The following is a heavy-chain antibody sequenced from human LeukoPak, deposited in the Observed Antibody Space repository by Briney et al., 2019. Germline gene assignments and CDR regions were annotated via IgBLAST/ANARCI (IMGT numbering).Heavy chain of an antibody. V-gene: IGHV3-48*03. Sequence: GGSLRLSCAASGFNFSTYEMNWVRQAPGKGLEWISYISAIDNTIYYADSVMGRLTVSSDNAKNSVYLQLNSLGAEDTAVYYCARGSEYDVLTGYFPFDSWGQGTLVTVSS. D-gene: IGHD3-9*01. CDR2: ISAIDNTI. CDR1: GFNFSTYE. CDR3: ARGSEYDVLTGYFPFDS. J-gene: IGHJ4*02.